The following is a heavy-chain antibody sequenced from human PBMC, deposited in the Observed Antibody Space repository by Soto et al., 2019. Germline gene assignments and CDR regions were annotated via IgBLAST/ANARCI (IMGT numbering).Heavy chain of an antibody. CDR2: IIGSGGST. V-gene: IGHV3-23*01. Sequence: GGSLRLSCAASGFTFSSYAMSWVRQAPGKGLEWVSAIIGSGGSTYYADSVKGRFTISRDNSKNTLYLQMNSIGTEDTAIYKCAILLGDPTVGYDFWSGYPSEYYFGYWGQGTLVTVSS. CDR1: GFTFSSYA. CDR3: AILLGDPTVGYDFWSGYPSEYYFGY. D-gene: IGHD3-3*01. J-gene: IGHJ4*02.